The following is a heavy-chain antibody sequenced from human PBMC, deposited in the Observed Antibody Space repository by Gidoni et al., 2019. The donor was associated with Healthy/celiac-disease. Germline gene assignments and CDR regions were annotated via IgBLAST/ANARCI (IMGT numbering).Heavy chain of an antibody. D-gene: IGHD1-26*01. CDR1: GFTLDDYA. CDR2: ISWNSGSI. V-gene: IGHV3-9*01. CDR3: AKGYSGSYGAFDY. J-gene: IGHJ4*02. Sequence: EVQLVESGGGLVQPGRSLRLSCAASGFTLDDYAMHWVRQAPGKGLEWVSGISWNSGSIGYADSVKGRFTISRDNAKNPLYLQMNRLRAEDTALYYCAKGYSGSYGAFDYWGQGTLVTVSS.